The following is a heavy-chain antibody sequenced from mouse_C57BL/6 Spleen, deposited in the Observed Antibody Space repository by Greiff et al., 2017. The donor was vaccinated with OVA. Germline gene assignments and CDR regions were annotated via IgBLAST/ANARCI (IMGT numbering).Heavy chain of an antibody. CDR2: IDPSDSYT. CDR3: ARKEDYYRGEGD. Sequence: VQLQQPGAELVKPGASVKLSCKASGYTFTSYWMQWVKQRPGQGLEWIGEIDPSDSYTNYNQKFKGKATLTVDTSSSTAYMQLSSLTSEDSAGYYCARKEDYYRGEGDWGKGTTLTVSS. V-gene: IGHV1-50*01. J-gene: IGHJ2*01. CDR1: GYTFTSYW. D-gene: IGHD1-1*01.